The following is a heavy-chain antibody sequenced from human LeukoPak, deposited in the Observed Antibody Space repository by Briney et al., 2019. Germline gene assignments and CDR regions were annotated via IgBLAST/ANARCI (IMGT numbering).Heavy chain of an antibody. Sequence: GASVKVSCKASGYTFTGQYMNWVRQAPGQGLEGMGWISPNNGGTQYALKFQGRVTLTRDTSTNTAYMELSNLQSDDTAVYYCARAGDPLTVTHDAFDVWGQGTLVTVSS. CDR2: ISPNNGGT. V-gene: IGHV1-2*02. J-gene: IGHJ3*01. D-gene: IGHD3-9*01. CDR1: GYTFTGQY. CDR3: ARAGDPLTVTHDAFDV.